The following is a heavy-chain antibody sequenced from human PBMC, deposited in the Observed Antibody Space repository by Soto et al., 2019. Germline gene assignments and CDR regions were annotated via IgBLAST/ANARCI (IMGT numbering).Heavy chain of an antibody. V-gene: IGHV3-49*03. CDR3: TRDLSSGWSNSWFDP. CDR2: IRSKAYGGTT. J-gene: IGHJ5*02. CDR1: GFTFGDYA. Sequence: GGSLRLSCTASGFTFGDYAMSWFRQAPGKGLEWVGFIRSKAYGGTTEYAASVKGRFTISRDDSKSIAYLQMNSLKTEDTAVYYCTRDLSSGWSNSWFDPWGQGTQVTVSS. D-gene: IGHD6-19*01.